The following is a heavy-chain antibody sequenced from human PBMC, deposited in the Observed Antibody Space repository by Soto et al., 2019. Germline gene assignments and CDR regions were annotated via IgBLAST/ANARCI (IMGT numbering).Heavy chain of an antibody. D-gene: IGHD3-9*01. V-gene: IGHV3-9*01. J-gene: IGHJ4*02. CDR3: AKGIDGRRYFDWAPDY. CDR2: ISWNSGSF. Sequence: EVQLVESGGGFVQPGRSLRLSCVVSGFTFEDYAMHWVRQGPGKGLEWVSGISWNSGSFDYADSVKGRFTISRDNTKKSLYLQMNNLRADDTALYYCAKGIDGRRYFDWAPDYWGQGTLVTVSS. CDR1: GFTFEDYA.